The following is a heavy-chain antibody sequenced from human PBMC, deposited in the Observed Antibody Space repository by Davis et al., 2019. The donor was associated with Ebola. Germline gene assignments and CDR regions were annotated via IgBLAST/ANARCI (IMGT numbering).Heavy chain of an antibody. D-gene: IGHD6-6*01. Sequence: GESLKISCAASGFTFSSYGMHWVRQAPGKGLEWVAVIWYDGSNKYYADSVKGRFTISRDNSKNTLYLQMNSLRAEDTAVYYCTTAAAYSSSSLDYWGQGTLVTVSS. J-gene: IGHJ4*02. V-gene: IGHV3-33*01. CDR3: TTAAAYSSSSLDY. CDR1: GFTFSSYG. CDR2: IWYDGSNK.